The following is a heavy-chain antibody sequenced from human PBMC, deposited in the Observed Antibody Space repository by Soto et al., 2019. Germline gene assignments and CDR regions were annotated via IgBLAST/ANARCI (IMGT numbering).Heavy chain of an antibody. D-gene: IGHD2-15*01. Sequence: QVQLVESGGGVVQPGRSLRLSCAASGFTFSSYGMHWVRQAPGKGLEWVAVIWYDGSNKYYADSVKGRFTISRDNSKNTLYLQMNSLRAEDTAVYYCARDHCSGGSCYSHVRSYYYYGMDVWGQGTTVTVSS. CDR2: IWYDGSNK. CDR1: GFTFSSYG. J-gene: IGHJ6*02. V-gene: IGHV3-33*01. CDR3: ARDHCSGGSCYSHVRSYYYYGMDV.